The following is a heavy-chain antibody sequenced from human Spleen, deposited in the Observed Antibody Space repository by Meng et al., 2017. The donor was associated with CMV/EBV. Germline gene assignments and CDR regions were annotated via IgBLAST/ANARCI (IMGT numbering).Heavy chain of an antibody. D-gene: IGHD6-13*01. CDR3: ARDRASSWSTMVYYGMDV. CDR2: IYSGGST. V-gene: IGHV3-53*01. CDR1: GFTVSSNY. J-gene: IGHJ6*02. Sequence: GGSLRLSCAASGFTVSSNYMSWVRQAPGKGLEWVSVIYSGGSTYYADSVKGRFTISRDNSKNTLYLQINSLRAEDTAVYYCARDRASSWSTMVYYGMDVWGQGTTVTVSS.